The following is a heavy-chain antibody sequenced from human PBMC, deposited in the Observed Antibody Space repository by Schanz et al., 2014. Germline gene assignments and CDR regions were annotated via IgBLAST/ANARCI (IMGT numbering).Heavy chain of an antibody. V-gene: IGHV1-18*01. Sequence: SEKVSCKAFGYTFINYGISWVPQAPGQGLEWMGWISGSNGNTHYSLKLQDKVTMTTDTSTSISFMVLSSPRSDDTSAISSARDFHDGLPICWVPLCGRKAYF. J-gene: IGHJ1*01. CDR2: ISGSNGNT. CDR3: ARDFHDGLPICWVPLCGRKAYF. CDR1: GYTFINYG. D-gene: IGHD3-3*01.